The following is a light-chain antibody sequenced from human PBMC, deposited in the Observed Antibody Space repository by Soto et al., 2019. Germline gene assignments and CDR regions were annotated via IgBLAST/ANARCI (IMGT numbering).Light chain of an antibody. CDR1: TGAVSSGYY. V-gene: IGLV7-43*01. Sequence: QAVVTQEPSLTVSPGGTVTLTCASSTGAVSSGYYANWFQQRPGQAPRSLIFDTYNRHSWTPARFSGSLFGGKATLTLTGVQPEDEAKYYCLRYYDGSRVFGGGTKLTVL. CDR3: LRYYDGSRV. CDR2: DTY. J-gene: IGLJ3*02.